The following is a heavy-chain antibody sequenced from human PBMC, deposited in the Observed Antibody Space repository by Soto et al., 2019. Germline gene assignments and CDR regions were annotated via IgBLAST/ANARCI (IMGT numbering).Heavy chain of an antibody. CDR2: IIPIFGTA. J-gene: IGHJ6*02. CDR3: ARVSIAALDYYYGMDV. V-gene: IGHV1-69*06. Sequence: SVKVSCKASGGTFSSYAISWVRQAPGQGLEWMGGIIPIFGTANYAQKFQVRVTITADKSTSTAYMELSSLRSEDTAVYYCARVSIAALDYYYGMDVWGQGTTVTVSS. CDR1: GGTFSSYA. D-gene: IGHD6-6*01.